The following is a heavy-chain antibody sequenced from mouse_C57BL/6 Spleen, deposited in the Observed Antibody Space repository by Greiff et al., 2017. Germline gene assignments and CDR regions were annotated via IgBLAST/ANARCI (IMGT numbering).Heavy chain of an antibody. Sequence: QVQLKESGAELVRPGASVTLSCKASGYTFTDYEMHWVKQTPVHGLEWIGAIDPETGGTAYNQKFQGKAILTADKSSSTAYMELRSLTSEDSAVYYCTSQANWDNYWGQGTTLTVSA. CDR2: IDPETGGT. V-gene: IGHV1-15*01. D-gene: IGHD4-1*01. J-gene: IGHJ2*01. CDR1: GYTFTDYE. CDR3: TSQANWDNY.